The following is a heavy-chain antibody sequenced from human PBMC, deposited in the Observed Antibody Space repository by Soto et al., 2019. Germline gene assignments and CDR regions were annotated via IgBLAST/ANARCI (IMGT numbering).Heavy chain of an antibody. CDR2: ISGSGGST. CDR3: AKDWELLWFGELFGYFDY. CDR1: GFTFSSYA. D-gene: IGHD3-10*01. V-gene: IGHV3-23*01. J-gene: IGHJ4*02. Sequence: GGSLRLSCAASGFTFSSYAMSWVRQAPGKGLEWVSAISGSGGSTYYADSVKGRFTISRDNAKNSLYLQMNSLRAEDTAVYYCAKDWELLWFGELFGYFDYWGQGTLVTVSS.